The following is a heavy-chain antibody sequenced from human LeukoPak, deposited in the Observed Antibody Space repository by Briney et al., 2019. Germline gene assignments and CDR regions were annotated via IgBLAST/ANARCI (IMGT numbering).Heavy chain of an antibody. V-gene: IGHV1-2*02. CDR3: ARDGSSSPSRWFDP. Sequence: GASVKVSCKVSGYTFTAYYIHWVRQAPGQGLEWMGWINPNSGGTNYAQKFQGRVTMTRDTSISTAYMELSRLRSDDAAVYYCARDGSSSPSRWFDPWGQGTLVTVSS. D-gene: IGHD6-6*01. J-gene: IGHJ5*02. CDR2: INPNSGGT. CDR1: GYTFTAYY.